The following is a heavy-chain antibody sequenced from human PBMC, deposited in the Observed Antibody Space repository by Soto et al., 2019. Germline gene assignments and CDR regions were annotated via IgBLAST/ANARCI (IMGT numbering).Heavy chain of an antibody. CDR1: CGSIISYY. CDR3: ARGYYYGSGSYYKWFDY. D-gene: IGHD3-10*01. CDR2: IYYSGST. V-gene: IGHV4-59*01. J-gene: IGHJ4*02. Sequence: SGTLSLTGTVSCGSIISYYWIWIRQPPGEGLEWIGYIYYSGSTNYNPSLKSRVTISVDTSKNQFSLKLSSVTAADTAVYYCARGYYYGSGSYYKWFDYWGQGTLVTVSS.